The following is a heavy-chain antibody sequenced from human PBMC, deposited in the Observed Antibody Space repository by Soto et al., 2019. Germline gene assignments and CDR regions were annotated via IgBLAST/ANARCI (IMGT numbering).Heavy chain of an antibody. D-gene: IGHD4-4*01. Sequence: SETLSLTCTVSGGSISSGGYYWSWIRQHPGKGLEWIGYIYYSRSTYYNPSLKSRVTISVDTSKNQFSLKLSSVTAADTAVYYCARWAYSNPFDYSGQGTLVTVSS. CDR1: GGSISSGGYY. V-gene: IGHV4-31*03. CDR3: ARWAYSNPFDY. CDR2: IYYSRST. J-gene: IGHJ4*02.